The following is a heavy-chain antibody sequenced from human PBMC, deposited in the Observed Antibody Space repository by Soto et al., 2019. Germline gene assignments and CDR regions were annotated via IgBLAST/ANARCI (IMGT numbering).Heavy chain of an antibody. CDR1: GYTFTGYA. Sequence: QVQLVQSGAEEKKPGASVKVSCTASGYTFTGYAMHWVRQAPGQGLEWLGWINAGNGNTKYSQKFQGKVTITRDAAASTAYMELSSRRAEDTAVYDCARAVAVPAEFYYWGQGTLVTVSS. CDR2: INAGNGNT. D-gene: IGHD6-19*01. J-gene: IGHJ4*02. CDR3: ARAVAVPAEFYY. V-gene: IGHV1-3*05.